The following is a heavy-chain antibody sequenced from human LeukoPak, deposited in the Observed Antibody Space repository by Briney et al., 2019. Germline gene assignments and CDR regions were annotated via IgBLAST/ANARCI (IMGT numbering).Heavy chain of an antibody. Sequence: PGGSLRLSCAASGFTFSSYWMSWVRQAPGKGLEWVANIKQDGSEKYYVDSVKGRFTISRDNAKNSLYLQMNSLRAEDTAVYYCASSGWYAETYFWGQGTLVTVSS. CDR2: IKQDGSEK. CDR3: ASSGWYAETYF. V-gene: IGHV3-7*01. J-gene: IGHJ4*02. CDR1: GFTFSSYW. D-gene: IGHD6-19*01.